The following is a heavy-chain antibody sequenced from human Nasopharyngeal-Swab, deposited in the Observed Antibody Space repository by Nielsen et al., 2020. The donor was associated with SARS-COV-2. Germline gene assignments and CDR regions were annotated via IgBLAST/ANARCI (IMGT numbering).Heavy chain of an antibody. CDR1: GFTFNSYS. D-gene: IGHD3-22*01. V-gene: IGHV3-21*01. Sequence: GGSLRLSCAGSGFTFNSYSMIWVRQVPGEGLEWVSSISGSGSYVYYADSVKGRFTVSRDNAKKSLYLQMNSLRPEDTAVYYCARDISGYYPEFWGQGTLVTVSS. CDR3: ARDISGYYPEF. J-gene: IGHJ4*02. CDR2: ISGSGSYV.